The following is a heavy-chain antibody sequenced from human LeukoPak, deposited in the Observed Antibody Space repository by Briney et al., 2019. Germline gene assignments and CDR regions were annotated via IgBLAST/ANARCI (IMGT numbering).Heavy chain of an antibody. V-gene: IGHV1-69*13. CDR3: ATSNAHYYDSSGYYYVNDY. Sequence: SVKVSCKASGGTFSSYAISWVRQAPGQGLEWMGGIIPIFGTANYAQKFQGRVTITADESTSTAYMELSSLRSEDTAVYYCATSNAHYYDSSGYYYVNDYWGQGTLVTVSS. J-gene: IGHJ4*02. D-gene: IGHD3-22*01. CDR1: GGTFSSYA. CDR2: IIPIFGTA.